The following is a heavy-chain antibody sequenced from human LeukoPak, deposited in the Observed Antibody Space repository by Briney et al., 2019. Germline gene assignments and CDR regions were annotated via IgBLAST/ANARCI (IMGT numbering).Heavy chain of an antibody. V-gene: IGHV3-30-3*01. D-gene: IGHD2-2*01. CDR1: GFTFSGYA. Sequence: GRSLRLSCAASGFTFSGYAMHWVRQAPGKGLEWVAVISYDGSNKYYADSVKGRFTISRDNSKNTLYLQMNSLRAEDTAVYYCASPGVPAADYYGMDVWGQGTTVTVSS. CDR2: ISYDGSNK. CDR3: ASPGVPAADYYGMDV. J-gene: IGHJ6*02.